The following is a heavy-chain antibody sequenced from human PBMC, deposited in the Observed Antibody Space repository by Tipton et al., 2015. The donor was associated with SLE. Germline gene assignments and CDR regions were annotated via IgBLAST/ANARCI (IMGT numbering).Heavy chain of an antibody. J-gene: IGHJ5*02. CDR2: IYQSGGT. D-gene: IGHD3-3*01. CDR3: ASRNEFTIFGVDGWFDP. V-gene: IGHV4-59*12. CDR1: GASISSSY. Sequence: GLVKPSETLPLTCNVSGASISSSYLSWIRQPPGKGLEWIGHIYQSGGTYYNPSLKGRVTMSVDTSKNQFSLKLSSVTAADTAVYYCASRNEFTIFGVDGWFDPWGQGTLVTVSS.